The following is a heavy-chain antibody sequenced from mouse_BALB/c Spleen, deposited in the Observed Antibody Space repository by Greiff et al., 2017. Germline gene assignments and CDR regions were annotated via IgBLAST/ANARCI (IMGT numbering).Heavy chain of an antibody. CDR2: ISSGGSYT. Sequence: EVKLVESGGGLVKPGGSLKISCAVSGFTFSSYTMSWVRQTPEKRLEWVATISSGGSYTYYPDSVKGRFTISRDNAKNTLYLQMSSLKSEDTAMYYCTRDPDYDVAWFAYWGQGTLVTVSA. J-gene: IGHJ3*01. CDR1: GFTFSSYT. D-gene: IGHD2-4*01. CDR3: TRDPDYDVAWFAY. V-gene: IGHV5-6-4*01.